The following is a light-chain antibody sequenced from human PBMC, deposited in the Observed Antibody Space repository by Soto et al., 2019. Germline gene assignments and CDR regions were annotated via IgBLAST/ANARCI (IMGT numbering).Light chain of an antibody. CDR3: QQYKNWPPLT. CDR1: QSVSYN. J-gene: IGKJ4*01. Sequence: EIVMTQSPATLSVSPGDRATLSCRASQSVSYNLAWYQQKPGQGPRLLIYGAFTRATGIPARFSGSGSGTEFTLTISSLQSEDFAVYYCQQYKNWPPLTFGGGTKVEIK. V-gene: IGKV3-15*01. CDR2: GAF.